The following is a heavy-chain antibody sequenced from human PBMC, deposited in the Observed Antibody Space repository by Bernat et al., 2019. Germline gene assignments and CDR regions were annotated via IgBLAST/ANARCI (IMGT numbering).Heavy chain of an antibody. D-gene: IGHD5-12*01. CDR1: GFTFSSYP. CDR3: AKDAPDGVVAMITLFDY. Sequence: EVQLLESGGGLVQPGGSLRLSCAASGFTFSSYPMSWVRQAPGKGLEWVSAISGSGGSTYYADSVKGRFTISRDNSKNTLYLQMNSLRAEDTAVYYCAKDAPDGVVAMITLFDYWGQGTLVTVSS. CDR2: ISGSGGST. V-gene: IGHV3-23*01. J-gene: IGHJ4*02.